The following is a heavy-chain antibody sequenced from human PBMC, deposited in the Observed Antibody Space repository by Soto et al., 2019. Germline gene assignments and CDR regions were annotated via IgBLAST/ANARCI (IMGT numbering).Heavy chain of an antibody. CDR3: ARDWGSYGRYYYGMDV. CDR2: IYTSGST. D-gene: IGHD5-18*01. V-gene: IGHV4-4*07. J-gene: IGHJ6*02. Sequence: QVQLQESGPGLVKPSETLSLTCTVSGGSISSYYWSWIRQPAGKGLEWIGRIYTSGSTNYNPSLKSRVTISVDTSKNQFSLKLSSVTAADTAVYYCARDWGSYGRYYYGMDVWGQGTTVTVSS. CDR1: GGSISSYY.